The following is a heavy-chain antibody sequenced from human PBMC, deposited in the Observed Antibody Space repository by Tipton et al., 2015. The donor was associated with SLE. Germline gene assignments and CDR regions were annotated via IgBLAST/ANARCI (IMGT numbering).Heavy chain of an antibody. CDR3: TRDRGDGGYD. D-gene: IGHD2-15*01. CDR1: EFIFSIYG. CDR2: IRYDGSDK. Sequence: SLRLSCAASEFIFSIYGIHWVRQAPGKGLEWVTFIRYDGSDKYYADSVKGRFTISRDNSKNTVYLQMNSLRPEDTAVYYCTRDRGDGGYDWGQGTLVTVSS. J-gene: IGHJ4*02. V-gene: IGHV3-30*02.